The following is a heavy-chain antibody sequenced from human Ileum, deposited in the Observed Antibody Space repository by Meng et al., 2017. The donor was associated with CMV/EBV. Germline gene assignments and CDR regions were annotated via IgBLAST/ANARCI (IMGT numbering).Heavy chain of an antibody. Sequence: GESLKISCKASGYTFNDYYMHWVRQAPGQGPEWMGWINPNNGDTNYAQKFQGRFTMSRDSSISSAYMQLSSLASDDTAVYYCMAQRGYGYAPTFDSWGQGTLVTVSS. D-gene: IGHD5-18*01. J-gene: IGHJ4*02. CDR2: INPNNGDT. V-gene: IGHV1-2*02. CDR1: GYTFNDYY. CDR3: MAQRGYGYAPTFDS.